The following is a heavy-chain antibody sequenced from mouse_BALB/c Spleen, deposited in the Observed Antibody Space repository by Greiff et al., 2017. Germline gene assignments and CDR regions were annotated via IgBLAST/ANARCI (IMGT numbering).Heavy chain of an antibody. Sequence: VQLQESGPGLVAPSQSLSITCTVSGFSLTSYGVHWVRQPPGKGLEWLGVIWAGGSTNYNSALMSRLSISKDNSKSQVFLKMNSLQTDDTAMYYCARDFSYYYGSSSSWFAYWGQGTLVTVSA. D-gene: IGHD1-1*01. V-gene: IGHV2-9*02. CDR2: IWAGGST. CDR1: GFSLTSYG. CDR3: ARDFSYYYGSSSSWFAY. J-gene: IGHJ3*01.